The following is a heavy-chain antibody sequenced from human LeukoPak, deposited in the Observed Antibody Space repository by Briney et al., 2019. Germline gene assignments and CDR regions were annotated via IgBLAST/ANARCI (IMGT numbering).Heavy chain of an antibody. Sequence: GGSLRLSCVVSGFTLSSYSMNWVRQVPGKGLEWISYITSGSGTIYADSVKGRFTISRDSAKNSVFLQMNSLRDEDTAVYYCVRAYCSTCYGYAYWGLGTLVTVSS. D-gene: IGHD6-13*01. CDR3: VRAYCSTCYGYAY. J-gene: IGHJ4*02. CDR2: ITSGSGTI. CDR1: GFTLSSYS. V-gene: IGHV3-48*02.